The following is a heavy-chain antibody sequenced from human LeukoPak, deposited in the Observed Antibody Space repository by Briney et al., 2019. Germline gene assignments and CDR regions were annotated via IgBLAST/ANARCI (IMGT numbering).Heavy chain of an antibody. Sequence: SETLSLTRTVSGGSMSSYYWSWIRQSPGKGLEWIGYVYYRGTTSHNPSLKSRVTISVDTSKNQFSLKLSSVTPADTAVYYCAREAYYDVLTGYNNYYYMDVWGQGTTVTVSS. D-gene: IGHD3-9*01. CDR2: VYYRGTT. CDR3: AREAYYDVLTGYNNYYYMDV. J-gene: IGHJ6*03. CDR1: GGSMSSYY. V-gene: IGHV4-59*01.